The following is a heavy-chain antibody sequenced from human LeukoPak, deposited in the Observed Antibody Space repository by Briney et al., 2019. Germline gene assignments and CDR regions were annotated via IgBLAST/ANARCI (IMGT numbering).Heavy chain of an antibody. V-gene: IGHV4-39*07. J-gene: IGHJ3*02. CDR3: ARVGGITMIVVLITDAFDI. D-gene: IGHD3-22*01. CDR1: GGSISSPTYF. CDR2: IYSGGNT. Sequence: SETLSLTCTVSGGSISSPTYFWGWIRQPPGKGLEWIGSIYSGGNTYYNPSLNSRITISLDTSKNQFSLNLRSVTAADTAVYYCARVGGITMIVVLITDAFDIWGQGTMVTVSS.